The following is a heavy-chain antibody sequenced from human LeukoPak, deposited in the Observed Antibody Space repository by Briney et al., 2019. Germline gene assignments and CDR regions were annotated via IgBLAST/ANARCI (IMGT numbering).Heavy chain of an antibody. CDR3: VRDKGLTGDTCAFDI. D-gene: IGHD7-27*01. Sequence: SVKVSCKASGDTFDTYTISWVRQVPGQGLEWMGGFIPAFNTAHYARKFQGRVTITMDASTTTDFMEMSSLRFEDTAVYYCVRDKGLTGDTCAFDIWGQGTMVTVSS. CDR1: GDTFDTYT. CDR2: FIPAFNTA. V-gene: IGHV1-69*05. J-gene: IGHJ3*02.